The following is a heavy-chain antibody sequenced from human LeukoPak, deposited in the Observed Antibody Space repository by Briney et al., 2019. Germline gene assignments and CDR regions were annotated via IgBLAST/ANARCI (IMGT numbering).Heavy chain of an antibody. CDR3: ARPHSDYGGIDY. Sequence: GGSLRRSCAASGFTFTSYAMHWVRHAPGKGLEWVAVISSDERNRYYTDSVKGRFTISRDNSKNTMYLQMNSLRTEDTAVYYCARPHSDYGGIDYWGQGTLVTVSS. CDR2: ISSDERNR. J-gene: IGHJ4*02. D-gene: IGHD4-17*01. V-gene: IGHV3-30*04. CDR1: GFTFTSYA.